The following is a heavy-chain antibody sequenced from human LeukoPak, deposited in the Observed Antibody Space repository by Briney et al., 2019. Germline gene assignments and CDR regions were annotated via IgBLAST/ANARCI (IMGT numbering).Heavy chain of an antibody. CDR3: AKDMVWAAVAGTVDY. J-gene: IGHJ4*02. D-gene: IGHD6-19*01. CDR1: GSTFSSYG. Sequence: GGSLRLSCAASGSTFSSYGMRWVRQAPGKGLEWVAVISYDGSNKYYADSVKGRFTISRDNPKNTLYLQMNSLRAEDTAVYYCAKDMVWAAVAGTVDYWGQGTLVTVSS. V-gene: IGHV3-30*18. CDR2: ISYDGSNK.